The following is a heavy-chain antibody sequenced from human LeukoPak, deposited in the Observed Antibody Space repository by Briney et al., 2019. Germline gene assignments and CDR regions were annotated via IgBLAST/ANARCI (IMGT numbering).Heavy chain of an antibody. CDR2: IDSSGGYM. V-gene: IGHV3-21*06. CDR3: LRGDRRDY. Sequence: GGSLRLSCEASGFTFNTYGMNWAHQAPGKGLEWVSSIDSSGGYMFYADSVKGRFIISRDNAKDSLYLQMNSLRVEDTAVYYCLRGDRRDYWGQGTLVTVSS. J-gene: IGHJ4*02. CDR1: GFTFNTYG.